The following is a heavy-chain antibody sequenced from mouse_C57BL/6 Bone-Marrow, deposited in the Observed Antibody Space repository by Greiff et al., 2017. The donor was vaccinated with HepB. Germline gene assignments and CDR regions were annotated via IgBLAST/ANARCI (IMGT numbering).Heavy chain of an antibody. CDR1: GYTFTSYW. CDR2: IDPNSGGT. D-gene: IGHD1-1*01. Sequence: VQLQQPGAELVKPGASVKLSCKASGYTFTSYWMHWVKQRPGRCLEWIGRIDPNSGGTKYNEKFKSKATLTVDKPSSTAYMQLSSLTSEDSAVYYCARRLLRYWYAMDYWGQGTSVTVSS. V-gene: IGHV1-72*01. J-gene: IGHJ4*01. CDR3: ARRLLRYWYAMDY.